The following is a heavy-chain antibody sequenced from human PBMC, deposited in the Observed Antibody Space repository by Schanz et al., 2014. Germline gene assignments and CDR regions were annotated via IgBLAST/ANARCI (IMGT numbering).Heavy chain of an antibody. CDR1: GFTFSTYA. D-gene: IGHD2-2*01. J-gene: IGHJ4*02. CDR3: AKDLLYGAPMPLNHLDY. CDR2: ISGSGGST. V-gene: IGHV3-23*01. Sequence: EVQLLASGGGLVQPGGSLRLSCAASGFTFSTYAMSWVRQAPGKGLEWVSAISGSGGSTYYADSVKGRFTISRDNSRNTLYLQMNSLRTEDTAVYYCAKDLLYGAPMPLNHLDYWGQGTLVTVSS.